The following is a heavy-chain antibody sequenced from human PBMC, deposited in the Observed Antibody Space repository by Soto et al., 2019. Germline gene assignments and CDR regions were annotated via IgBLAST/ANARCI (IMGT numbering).Heavy chain of an antibody. D-gene: IGHD2-2*01. V-gene: IGHV3-30*18. CDR1: GFTFSIYS. CDR3: AKDTYIVVVPAASFDY. J-gene: IGHJ4*02. Sequence: GGSLRLSCAASGFTFSIYSMNWVRQVPGKGLEWVAVISYDGSNKYYADSVKGRFTISRDNSKNTLYLQMNSLRAEDTAVYYCAKDTYIVVVPAASFDYWGQGTLVTVSS. CDR2: ISYDGSNK.